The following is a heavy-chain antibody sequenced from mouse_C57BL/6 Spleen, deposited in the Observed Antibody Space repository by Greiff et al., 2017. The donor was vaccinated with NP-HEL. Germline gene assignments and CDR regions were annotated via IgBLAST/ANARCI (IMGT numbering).Heavy chain of an antibody. CDR1: GFTFSSYA. V-gene: IGHV5-9-1*02. CDR3: TRDRHSNYWYFDV. D-gene: IGHD2-5*01. J-gene: IGHJ1*03. CDR2: ISSGGDYI. Sequence: EVQGVESGEGLVKPGGSLKLSCAASGFTFSSYAMSWVRQTPETRLEWVAYISSGGDYIYYADTVKGRFTISRDNARNNLYLQMSSMKSEDTAMYYCTRDRHSNYWYFDVWGTGTTVTVSS.